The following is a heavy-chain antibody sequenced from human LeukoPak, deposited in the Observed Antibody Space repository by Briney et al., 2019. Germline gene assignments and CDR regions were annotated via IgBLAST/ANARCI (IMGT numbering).Heavy chain of an antibody. J-gene: IGHJ6*03. D-gene: IGHD3-9*01. CDR3: ARAYYDILTGPRHYYYYYYMDV. CDR2: INPNSGGT. V-gene: IGHV1-2*02. Sequence: ASVKVSCKASGYTFTGYYMHWVRQAPGQGLEWMGWINPNSGGTNYAQKFQGRVTMTRDTSISTAYMELSRLRSDDTAVYYCARAYYDILTGPRHYYYYYYMDVWGKGTTVTISS. CDR1: GYTFTGYY.